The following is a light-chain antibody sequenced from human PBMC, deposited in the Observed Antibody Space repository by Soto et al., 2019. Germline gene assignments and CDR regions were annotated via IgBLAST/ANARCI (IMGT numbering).Light chain of an antibody. J-gene: IGKJ2*01. CDR3: QQYDYWYT. V-gene: IGKV3-15*01. Sequence: EIVMTQSPATLSVSPGERATLSCRASQSVSTNLGWYQQRPGQAPRLLIYGASTRATGIPARFSGSGSGTEFILTISSLQSEDFALYYCQQYDYWYTFGQGTKLEIK. CDR2: GAS. CDR1: QSVSTN.